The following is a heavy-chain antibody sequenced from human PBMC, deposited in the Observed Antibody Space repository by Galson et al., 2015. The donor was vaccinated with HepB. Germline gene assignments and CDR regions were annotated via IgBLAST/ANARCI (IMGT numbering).Heavy chain of an antibody. D-gene: IGHD2-2*01. J-gene: IGHJ6*03. CDR2: ISGSGGST. V-gene: IGHV3-23*01. CDR3: AARVGGWVFVVVPAATLYYMDV. Sequence: SLRLSCAASGFTFSSYAMSWVRQAPGKGLEWVSAISGSGGSTYYADSVKGRFTISRDNSKNTLYLQMNSLRAEDTAVYYCAARVGGWVFVVVPAATLYYMDVWGKGTTVTVSS. CDR1: GFTFSSYA.